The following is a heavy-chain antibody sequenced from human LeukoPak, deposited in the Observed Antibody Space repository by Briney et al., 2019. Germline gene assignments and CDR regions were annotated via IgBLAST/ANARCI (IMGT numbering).Heavy chain of an antibody. J-gene: IGHJ4*02. CDR1: GGSLSDYS. Sequence: ETLSLTCFVSGGSLSDYSWSWFRQSPGKGLEWIGELNHRGRTDYNPSLTSRVTISIDTSKNHFALTLTSLTAADTAVYYCARRGLLGSGTLAFGYWGQGTLVTVSS. V-gene: IGHV4-34*01. CDR2: LNHRGRT. D-gene: IGHD3-10*01. CDR3: ARRGLLGSGTLAFGY.